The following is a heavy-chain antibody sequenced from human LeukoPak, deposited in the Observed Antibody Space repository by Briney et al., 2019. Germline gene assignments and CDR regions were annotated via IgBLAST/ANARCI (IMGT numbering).Heavy chain of an antibody. Sequence: GGSLRLSCAASGFTFSSYSMNWVRQAPGKGLEWVSSISSGSTYMYYADSVRGRITISRDNAQNSMYLQMNSLRAEDTAVYYCGRVGGRSKAAKGDAFDIWGQGTMVVVSS. CDR1: GFTFSSYS. J-gene: IGHJ3*02. CDR2: ISSGSTYM. D-gene: IGHD6-6*01. V-gene: IGHV3-21*01. CDR3: GRVGGRSKAAKGDAFDI.